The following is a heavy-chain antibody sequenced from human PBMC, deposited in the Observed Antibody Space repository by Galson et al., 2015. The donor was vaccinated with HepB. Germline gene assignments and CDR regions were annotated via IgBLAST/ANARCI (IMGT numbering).Heavy chain of an antibody. CDR1: GFTFSGHG. J-gene: IGHJ5*02. Sequence: SLRLYCAASGFTFSGHGMQWVREAQGEGLGCVRVIWDDGSNNYYADSVKGRFTITRDNSKNTLYLQMNSLRAEDTAVYYCAREGYSSGWYTPSNWFDPWGQGTLVTVSS. CDR3: AREGYSSGWYTPSNWFDP. D-gene: IGHD6-19*01. V-gene: IGHV3-33*01. CDR2: IWDDGSNN.